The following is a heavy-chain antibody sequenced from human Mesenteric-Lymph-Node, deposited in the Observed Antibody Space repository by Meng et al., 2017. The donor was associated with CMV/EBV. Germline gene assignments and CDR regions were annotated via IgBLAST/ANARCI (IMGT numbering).Heavy chain of an antibody. J-gene: IGHJ4*02. Sequence: GSLRLSCTVSGGSISSGDYYWSWIRQPPGKGLEWIGYIYRSGGTNYNPSLKSRVTISIDTSKNQFSLKLSSVTAADTAVYYCARDYYVSSGFYYPLDYWGQGTLVTVSS. D-gene: IGHD3-22*01. CDR3: ARDYYVSSGFYYPLDY. CDR1: GGSISSGDYY. CDR2: IYRSGGT. V-gene: IGHV4-61*08.